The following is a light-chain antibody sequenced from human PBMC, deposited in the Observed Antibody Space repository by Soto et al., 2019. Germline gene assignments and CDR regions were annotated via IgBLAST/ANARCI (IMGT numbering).Light chain of an antibody. CDR2: AAS. Sequence: DIQISRSPSSLSASVGDRVTITCRASQSISSYLNWYQQKPGKAPKLLIYAASSLQSGVPSRFSGSGSGTDFTLTISSLQPEDFATYYCQQSYSTPWTFGQGTKVAIK. V-gene: IGKV1-39*01. CDR3: QQSYSTPWT. CDR1: QSISSY. J-gene: IGKJ1*01.